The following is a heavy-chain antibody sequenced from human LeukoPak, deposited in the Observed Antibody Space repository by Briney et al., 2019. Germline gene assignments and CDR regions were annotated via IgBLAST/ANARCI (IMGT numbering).Heavy chain of an antibody. V-gene: IGHV1-8*02. CDR1: GYTFTGYY. D-gene: IGHD1-26*01. Sequence: ASVKVFCKASGYTFTGYYMHWVRQAPGQGLEWMGWMNPNSGNTGYAQKFQGRVTMTRNTSISTAYMELSSLRSEDTAVYYCARECSGSYWGSGAFDIWGQGTMVTVSS. CDR2: MNPNSGNT. J-gene: IGHJ3*02. CDR3: ARECSGSYWGSGAFDI.